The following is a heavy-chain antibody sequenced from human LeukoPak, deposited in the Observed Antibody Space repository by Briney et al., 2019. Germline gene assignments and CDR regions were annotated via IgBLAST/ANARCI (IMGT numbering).Heavy chain of an antibody. Sequence: PGGSLRLSCAASRFTFSSYGMHWVRQAPGKGLEWVSAISGSGSSTYYADSVKGRFTISRDNSKNTLYLQMNSLRAEDTAVYYCAKSLDGYNYRGYFDYWGQGTLVTVSS. CDR3: AKSLDGYNYRGYFDY. J-gene: IGHJ4*02. CDR2: ISGSGSST. V-gene: IGHV3-23*01. D-gene: IGHD5-24*01. CDR1: RFTFSSYG.